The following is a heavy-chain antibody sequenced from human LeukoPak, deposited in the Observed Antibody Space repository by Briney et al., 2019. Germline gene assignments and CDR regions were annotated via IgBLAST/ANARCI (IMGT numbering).Heavy chain of an antibody. CDR1: GFTFSSYE. CDR3: ARERGYSGYDYFIDSPSDY. D-gene: IGHD5-12*01. V-gene: IGHV3-48*03. J-gene: IGHJ4*02. Sequence: PGGSLRLSCAASGFTFSSYEMHWVRQAPGKGLECVSYISSSGSTIYNADSVKGRFTISRDNAKNSLYLQMNSLRAEDTAVYYCARERGYSGYDYFIDSPSDYWGQGTLVTVSS. CDR2: ISSSGSTI.